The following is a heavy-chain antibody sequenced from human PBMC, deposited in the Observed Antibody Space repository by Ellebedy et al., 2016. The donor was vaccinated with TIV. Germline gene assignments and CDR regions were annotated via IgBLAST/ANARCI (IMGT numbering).Heavy chain of an antibody. Sequence: ASVKVSXXASGYTFTSYGISWVRQAPGQGLEWMGWISAYNGNTNYAQKLQGRVTMTTDTSTSTAYMELRSLRSDDTAVYYCARAPEGRGSGYFDYWGQGTLVTVSS. CDR1: GYTFTSYG. CDR3: ARAPEGRGSGYFDY. CDR2: ISAYNGNT. J-gene: IGHJ4*02. D-gene: IGHD3-10*01. V-gene: IGHV1-18*01.